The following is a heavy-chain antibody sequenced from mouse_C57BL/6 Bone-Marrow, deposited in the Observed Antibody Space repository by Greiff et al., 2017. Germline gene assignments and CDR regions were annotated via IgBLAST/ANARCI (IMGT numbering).Heavy chain of an antibody. Sequence: QVQLQQPGAELVKPGASVKMSCKASGYTFTSYWITWVKQRPGQGLEWIGDIYPGSGSTNYNEKFKSKATLTADTSSSTAYMQLSSLTSEDAAVYYCARPYDSNYWYFDVWGTGTTVTVSS. V-gene: IGHV1-55*01. CDR3: ARPYDSNYWYFDV. CDR2: IYPGSGST. CDR1: GYTFTSYW. D-gene: IGHD2-5*01. J-gene: IGHJ1*03.